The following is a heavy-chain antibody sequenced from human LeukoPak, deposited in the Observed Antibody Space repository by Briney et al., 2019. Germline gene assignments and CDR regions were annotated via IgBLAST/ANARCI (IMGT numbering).Heavy chain of an antibody. CDR1: GFTFSSYA. CDR3: AKSTTTVTPYYFDY. D-gene: IGHD4-17*01. Sequence: GGSLRLSCAASGFTFSSYAMSWVRQAPGKGLEWVSAIGASGRSIYYADSVKGRFTISRDNSKNTLYLQMNSLRAEDTAVYYCAKSTTTVTPYYFDYWGQGNLVTVSS. V-gene: IGHV3-23*01. CDR2: IGASGRSI. J-gene: IGHJ4*02.